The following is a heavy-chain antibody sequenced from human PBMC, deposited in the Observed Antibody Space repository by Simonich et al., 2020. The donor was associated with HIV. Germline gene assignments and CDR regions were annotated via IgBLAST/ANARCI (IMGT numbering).Heavy chain of an antibody. Sequence: QVQLQQWGAGLLKPSETLSLTCAVYGGSFSGYYWSWIRQPPGKGLEWIGEINHSDSTNYNPSLKSRVTISVDTSKTQFSLKLSSVTAADTAVYYCARGFYQRLYYFDYWGQGTLVTVSS. V-gene: IGHV4-34*01. CDR3: ARGFYQRLYYFDY. CDR2: INHSDST. CDR1: GGSFSGYY. J-gene: IGHJ4*02. D-gene: IGHD2-2*01.